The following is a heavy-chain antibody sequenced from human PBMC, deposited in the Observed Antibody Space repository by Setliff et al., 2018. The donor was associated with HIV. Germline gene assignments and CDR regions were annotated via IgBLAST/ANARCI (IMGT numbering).Heavy chain of an antibody. D-gene: IGHD3-10*01. CDR1: GGAITGYY. CDR2: IYSGGSA. CDR3: ARDFNYGSGRYYYYMDV. Sequence: LSETLSLTCNVSGGAITGYYWSWVRQAPGKALESIASIYSGGSAIYHPSLKSRVTISVDTSKNQFSLKLSSVTAADTAVYYCARDFNYGSGRYYYYMDVWGKGTTVTVSS. J-gene: IGHJ6*03. V-gene: IGHV4-4*08.